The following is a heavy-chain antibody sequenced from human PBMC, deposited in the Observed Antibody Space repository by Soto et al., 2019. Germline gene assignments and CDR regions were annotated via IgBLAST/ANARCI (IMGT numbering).Heavy chain of an antibody. CDR1: GFSLSTSGVG. D-gene: IGHD3-9*01. V-gene: IGHV2-5*02. CDR3: AKKGVNLGFLAGYYRAPRRWVHP. Sequence: SGPTLVNPTQTLTLTCTFSGFSLSTSGVGVGWIRQPPGKALEWLALIYWDDDKRYSPSLKSRLTITKDTSKNQVVLKMTKMDPFDHTKFFFAKKGVNLGFLAGYYRAPRRWVHPWGQGTLGTLS. CDR2: IYWDDDK. J-gene: IGHJ5*02.